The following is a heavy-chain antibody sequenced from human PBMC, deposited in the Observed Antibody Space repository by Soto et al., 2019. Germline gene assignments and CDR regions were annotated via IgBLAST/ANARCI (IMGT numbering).Heavy chain of an antibody. CDR1: GFTFSSYA. J-gene: IGHJ6*03. CDR2: ISGSGGST. CDR3: ASHVNQLPAPYYYYMDV. D-gene: IGHD2-2*01. V-gene: IGHV3-23*01. Sequence: GGSLRLSCAASGFTFSSYAMSWVRQAPGKGLEWVSAISGSGGSTYYADSVKGGFTISRDNSKNTLYLQMNSLRAEDTAVYYCASHVNQLPAPYYYYMDVWGKGTTVTVSS.